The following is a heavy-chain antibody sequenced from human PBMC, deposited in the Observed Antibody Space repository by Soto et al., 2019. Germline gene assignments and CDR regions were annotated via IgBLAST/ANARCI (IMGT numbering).Heavy chain of an antibody. Sequence: SETLSLTCTVSGGSISNYFWSWMRQPPGKGLEWVGFIYYNGSTQYNPSLKSRVTMSVDTSKNQFSLKLNSVTAADTAVYYCAREPSWSGYFEYWGQGTLVTDSS. V-gene: IGHV4-59*01. J-gene: IGHJ4*02. CDR3: AREPSWSGYFEY. CDR1: GGSISNYF. CDR2: IYYNGST. D-gene: IGHD3-3*01.